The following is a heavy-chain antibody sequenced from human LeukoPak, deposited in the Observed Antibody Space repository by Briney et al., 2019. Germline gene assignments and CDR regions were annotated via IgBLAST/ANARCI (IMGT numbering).Heavy chain of an antibody. Sequence: ASVKVPCKASGYTFTSYYMHWVRQAPGQGLEWMGIINPSGGSTSYAQKFQGRVTMTRDTSTSTVYMELSSLRSEDTAVYYCARDSLYYYDSSGFDYWGQGTLVTVSS. J-gene: IGHJ4*02. V-gene: IGHV1-46*01. D-gene: IGHD3-22*01. CDR2: INPSGGST. CDR1: GYTFTSYY. CDR3: ARDSLYYYDSSGFDY.